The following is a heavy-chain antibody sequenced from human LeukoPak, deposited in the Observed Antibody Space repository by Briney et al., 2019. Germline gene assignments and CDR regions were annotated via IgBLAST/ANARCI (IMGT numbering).Heavy chain of an antibody. CDR2: IYHSGST. D-gene: IGHD2-2*01. CDR3: ARYRPYYSSTSCTIT. Sequence: SETLSLTCAVSGYSISSGYYWGWIRQPPGKGLEWIGSIYHSGSTYYNPSLKSRVTISVDTSKNQFSLKLSSVTAADTAVYYCARYRPYYSSTSCTITWGQGTLVTVSS. CDR1: GYSISSGYY. J-gene: IGHJ5*02. V-gene: IGHV4-38-2*01.